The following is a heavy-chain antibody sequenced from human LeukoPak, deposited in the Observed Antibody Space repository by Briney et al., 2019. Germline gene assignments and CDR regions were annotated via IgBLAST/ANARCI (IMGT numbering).Heavy chain of an antibody. D-gene: IGHD5-18*01. J-gene: IGHJ4*02. CDR2: IYTSGST. CDR1: GGSISSGSYY. V-gene: IGHV4-61*02. Sequence: PSETLSLTCTVSGGSISSGSYYWRWIRQPAGKGLEWSGRIYTSGSTNYNPSLKSRVTISVDTSKNQFSLKLSSVTAADTAVYYCARSSYTAMATGYFDFWGQGTLVTVSS. CDR3: ARSSYTAMATGYFDF.